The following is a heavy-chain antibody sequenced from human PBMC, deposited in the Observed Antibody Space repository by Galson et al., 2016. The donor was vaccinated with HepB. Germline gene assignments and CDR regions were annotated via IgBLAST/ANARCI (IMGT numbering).Heavy chain of an antibody. CDR2: TYYGEDN. Sequence: SETLSLTCTVSGASLGVSAYHWAWIRQPAGKGPEWMAHTYYGEDNRYNPSLKGRVTMSIDASTNEMSLTLRSVTAADTAVYYCGTYLVGRGGTGYWGQGTPVTVSS. D-gene: IGHD3-16*01. CDR1: GASLGVSAYH. CDR3: GTYLVGRGGTGY. V-gene: IGHV4-61*08. J-gene: IGHJ4*02.